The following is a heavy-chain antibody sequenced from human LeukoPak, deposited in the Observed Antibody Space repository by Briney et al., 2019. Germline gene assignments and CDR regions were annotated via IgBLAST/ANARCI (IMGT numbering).Heavy chain of an antibody. V-gene: IGHV6-1*01. CDR3: ARGGYSSSWSQYYYYMGV. J-gene: IGHJ6*03. D-gene: IGHD6-13*01. CDR1: GDRVSSNSAA. CDR2: TCCRSKWYN. Sequence: SQTLSLTCAISGDRVSSNSAAWNWIRQYPSRGLEWLGRTCCRSKWYNDYAVSVKSRITINPDTYKNQFSLQLNSVTPEDTAVYYCARGGYSSSWSQYYYYMGVWGKGTTVTMSS.